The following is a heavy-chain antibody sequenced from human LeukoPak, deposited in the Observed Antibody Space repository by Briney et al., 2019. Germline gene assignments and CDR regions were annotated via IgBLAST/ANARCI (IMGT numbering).Heavy chain of an antibody. CDR2: ISETGEST. CDR3: AKGAYYYDSSGPDY. V-gene: IGHV3-23*01. CDR1: GFRFSNHA. Sequence: GGSLRLSCVVSGFRFSNHAMTWVRQAPGKGLEWVSGISETGESTYYVDSVKGRFTISRDNSKNTLYLQMNSLRAEDTAVYYCAKGAYYYDSSGPDYWRQRTLVTVSS. D-gene: IGHD3-22*01. J-gene: IGHJ4*02.